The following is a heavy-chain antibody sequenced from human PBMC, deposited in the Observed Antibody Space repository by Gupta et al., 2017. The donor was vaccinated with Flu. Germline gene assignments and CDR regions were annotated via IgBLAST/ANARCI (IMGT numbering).Heavy chain of an antibody. CDR2: IKSKTSGETT. D-gene: IGHD3-10*01. CDR3: VRDISEEGVGEFDY. J-gene: IGHJ4*02. CDR1: GFTFRSAW. V-gene: IGHV3-15*01. Sequence: EVQLVESGGGLVKPGGSLSLSCAASGFTFRSAWMHWVRQAPGKGLEWVALIKSKTSGETTHYAAPVQGRFTISRDDIKNTHLLQMDSLKTEAIAVYYCVRDISEEGVGEFDYCGQGTLVTVSS.